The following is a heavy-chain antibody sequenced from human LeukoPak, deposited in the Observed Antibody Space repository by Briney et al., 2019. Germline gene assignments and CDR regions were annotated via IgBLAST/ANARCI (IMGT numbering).Heavy chain of an antibody. Sequence: GGSLRLSCAASGFTFNIYPLHWVRQAPGKGLEWVTLISYDGNKIYYADSVKGRFTISRDNSKNTLYLQMNNLRAEDTAVYYCXRESGXGXXHAFD. CDR2: ISYDGNKI. J-gene: IGHJ3*01. CDR3: XRESGXGXXHAFD. D-gene: IGHD3-3*01. V-gene: IGHV3-30-3*01. CDR1: GFTFNIYP.